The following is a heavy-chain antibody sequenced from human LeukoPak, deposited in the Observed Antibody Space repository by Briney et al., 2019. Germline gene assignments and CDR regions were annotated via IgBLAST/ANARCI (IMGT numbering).Heavy chain of an antibody. V-gene: IGHV4-39*01. CDR1: GGSITSTTYY. CDR2: SYYSGST. D-gene: IGHD6-13*01. CDR3: ARHKSSSTNWFDP. J-gene: IGHJ5*02. Sequence: PSETLSLTCSLSGGSITSTTYYWGWIRQPPGKGLEWIGSSYYSGSTYYNPSLKSRVTISVDTSKNQFSLKLSSVTAADTAVYYCARHKSSSTNWFDPWGQGTLVTVSS.